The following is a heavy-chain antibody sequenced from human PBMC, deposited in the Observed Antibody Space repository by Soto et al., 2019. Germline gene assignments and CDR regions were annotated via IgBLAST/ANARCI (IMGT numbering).Heavy chain of an antibody. CDR1: GGSFSGYY. Sequence: SETLSLTCAVYGGSFSGYYWSWIRQPPGKGLEWIGEINHSGSTNYNPSLKSRVTISVDTSKNQFSLKLSSVTAADTAVYYCARRRSARSYSSSSFDYWGQGTLVTVSS. V-gene: IGHV4-34*01. J-gene: IGHJ4*02. CDR2: INHSGST. D-gene: IGHD6-6*01. CDR3: ARRRSARSYSSSSFDY.